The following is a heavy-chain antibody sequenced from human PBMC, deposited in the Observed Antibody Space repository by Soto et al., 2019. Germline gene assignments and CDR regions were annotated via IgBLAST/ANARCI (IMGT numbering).Heavy chain of an antibody. D-gene: IGHD3-10*01. CDR3: ARDLITMVRGVNMDV. V-gene: IGHV1-3*01. J-gene: IGHJ6*02. CDR2: INAGNGNT. CDR1: GYTFTSYA. Sequence: GASVKVSCKASGYTFTSYAMHWVRQAPGQRLEWMGWINAGNGNTKYSQKFQGRVTITRDTSASTAYMELSSLRSEDTAVYYCARDLITMVRGVNMDVWGQGXTVTVSS.